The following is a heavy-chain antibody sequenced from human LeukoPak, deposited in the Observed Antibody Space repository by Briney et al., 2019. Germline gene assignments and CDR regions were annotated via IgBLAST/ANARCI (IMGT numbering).Heavy chain of an antibody. CDR2: IHPSDSDM. CDR3: ARQGVGAAYDY. Sequence: GESLKISCKGSGYSFISYWISWVRQMPGKGLEWMGNIHPSDSDMRNSPSFQGQVTISADKSINTAYLQWSSLKASDTAMYYCARQGVGAAYDYWGQGTLVTVSS. J-gene: IGHJ4*02. D-gene: IGHD1-26*01. V-gene: IGHV5-51*01. CDR1: GYSFISYW.